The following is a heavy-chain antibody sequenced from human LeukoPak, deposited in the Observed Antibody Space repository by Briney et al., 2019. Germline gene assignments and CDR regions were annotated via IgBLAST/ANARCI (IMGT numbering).Heavy chain of an antibody. CDR1: GFTVSSNY. CDR2: IYIGGIT. D-gene: IGHD3-10*01. CDR3: ARLLWFGESNNWFDP. J-gene: IGHJ5*02. V-gene: IGHV3-53*01. Sequence: GGSLRLSCAASGFTVSSNYMSWVRQAPGKGLEWVSVIYIGGITYYADSVKGRSTISRDNSKNTLYLQMNSLRAEDTAVYYCARLLWFGESNNWFDPWGQGTLVTVSS.